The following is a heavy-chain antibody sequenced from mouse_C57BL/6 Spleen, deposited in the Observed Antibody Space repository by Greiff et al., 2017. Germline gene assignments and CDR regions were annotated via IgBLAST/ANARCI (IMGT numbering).Heavy chain of an antibody. CDR3: ARLYGSSYYAMDY. CDR2: IYPRSGNT. CDR1: GYTFTSYG. Sequence: QVQLQQSGAELARPGASVKLSCKASGYTFTSYGISWVKQRTGQGLEWIGEIYPRSGNTYYNEKFKGKATLTADKSSSTAYMELRSLTSEDSAVYFCARLYGSSYYAMDYWGQGTSVTVSS. J-gene: IGHJ4*01. V-gene: IGHV1-81*01. D-gene: IGHD1-1*01.